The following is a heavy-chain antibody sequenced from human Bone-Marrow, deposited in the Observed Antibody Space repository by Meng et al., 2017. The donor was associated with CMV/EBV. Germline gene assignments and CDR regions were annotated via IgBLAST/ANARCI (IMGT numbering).Heavy chain of an antibody. V-gene: IGHV4-31*03. J-gene: IGHJ4*02. CDR2: IYHSGST. CDR3: ARDLYYFAC. Sequence: SETLSLTCTVSGGSISGSGYYWSWIRQHPEKGLEWIGYIYHSGSTYYNPSLKSRVSISVDTSENQFSLKLSSVTAADTAIYYCARDLYYFACWAQGTLVTVSS. CDR1: GGSISGSGYY.